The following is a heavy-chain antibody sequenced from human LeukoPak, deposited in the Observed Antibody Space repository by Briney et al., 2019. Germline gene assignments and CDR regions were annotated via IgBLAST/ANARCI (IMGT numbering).Heavy chain of an antibody. CDR1: GFTFSNYG. J-gene: IGHJ4*02. CDR2: ISFDGSNK. Sequence: PGGSLRLSCAASGFTFSNYGMHWVRQAPGKGLEWVAIISFDGSNKYYADSVKGRFTISRDNSKNTLYLQVNSLRAEDTAVYYSAKDKGAGYSSGWLYFDYWGQGTLVTVSS. V-gene: IGHV3-30*18. CDR3: AKDKGAGYSSGWLYFDY. D-gene: IGHD6-19*01.